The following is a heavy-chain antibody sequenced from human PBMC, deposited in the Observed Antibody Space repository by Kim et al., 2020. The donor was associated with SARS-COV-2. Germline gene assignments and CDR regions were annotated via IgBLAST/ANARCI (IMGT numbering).Heavy chain of an antibody. CDR3: ITDFHYYGMDV. CDR2: IVVGSGNT. Sequence: SVKVSCKASGFTFTTSAVHWVRQARGERLEWIGWIVVGSGNTNYAQKFQERVTFTRDMSTSTAYMELSSLRSEDTAVYYCITDFHYYGMDVWGQGTTVTVSS. V-gene: IGHV1-58*01. D-gene: IGHD1-20*01. CDR1: GFTFTTSA. J-gene: IGHJ6*02.